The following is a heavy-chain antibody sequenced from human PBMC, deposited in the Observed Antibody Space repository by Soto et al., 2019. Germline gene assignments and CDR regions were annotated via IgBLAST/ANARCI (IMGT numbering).Heavy chain of an antibody. J-gene: IGHJ3*02. D-gene: IGHD6-6*01. V-gene: IGHV2-5*01. CDR3: ARGLATLPVFAFDI. CDR1: GFSLSTSGEG. Sequence: SGPTLVNPTQTLTLTCSFSGFSLSTSGEGVGWIRQSPGKALEWLALIYWSGDEHYRPSLKSRLSIIKDSSKNHVVLIMTDIDPVDTATYYCARGLATLPVFAFDIWGQGTMVTVSS. CDR2: IYWSGDE.